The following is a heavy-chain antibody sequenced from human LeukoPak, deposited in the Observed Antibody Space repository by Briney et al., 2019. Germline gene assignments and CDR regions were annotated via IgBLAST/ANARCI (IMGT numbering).Heavy chain of an antibody. J-gene: IGHJ4*02. CDR2: ISSSGSTI. V-gene: IGHV3-48*03. D-gene: IGHD2-8*02. Sequence: GGSLRLSCAASGFTFSSYEMNWVRQAPGKGLEWVSYISSSGSTIYYADSVEGRFTISRDNAKNLLYLQMNSLRAEDTAVYYCARYPSGGYYFDYWGQGTLVTVPS. CDR3: ARYPSGGYYFDY. CDR1: GFTFSSYE.